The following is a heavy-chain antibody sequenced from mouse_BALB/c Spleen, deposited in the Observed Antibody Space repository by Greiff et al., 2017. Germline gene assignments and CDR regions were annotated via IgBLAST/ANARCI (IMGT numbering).Heavy chain of an antibody. D-gene: IGHD2-4*01. CDR2: IWTGGGT. V-gene: IGHV2-9-2*01. CDR1: GFSLTSYD. CDR3: VRAGYYDYDGSYAMDY. Sequence: VQLQESGPGLVAPSQSLSITCTVSGFSLTSYDISWIRQPPGKGLEWLGVIWTGGGTNYNSAFMSRLSISKDNSKSQVFLKMNSLQTDDTAIYYCVRAGYYDYDGSYAMDYWGQGTSVTVSS. J-gene: IGHJ4*01.